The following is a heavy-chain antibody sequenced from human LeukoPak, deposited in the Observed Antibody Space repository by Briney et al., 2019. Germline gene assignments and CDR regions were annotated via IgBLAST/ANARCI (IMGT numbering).Heavy chain of an antibody. J-gene: IGHJ5*02. CDR2: IIPIFGTA. CDR3: ARARASDNWFDP. D-gene: IGHD3-10*01. CDR1: GYTFTGYY. Sequence: SVKVSCKASGYTFTGYYMRWVRQAPGQGLEWMGGIIPIFGTANYAQKFQGRVTITADKSTSTAYMELSSLRSEDTAVYYCARARASDNWFDPWGQGTLVTVSS. V-gene: IGHV1-69*06.